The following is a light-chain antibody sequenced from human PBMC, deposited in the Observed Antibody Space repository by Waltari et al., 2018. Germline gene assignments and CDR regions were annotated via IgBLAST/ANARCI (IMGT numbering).Light chain of an antibody. Sequence: QLVLTQSPSAPAPLGASVKLTCTPTSGHSTNVIAWLQKRPEKGPRYLMKVNSDGSHNKGDEIPDRFSGSSSGAERYLTISSLQSEDEADYYCQTGGHGTWVFGGGTKLTVL. CDR1: SGHSTNV. CDR2: VNSDGSH. J-gene: IGLJ3*02. CDR3: QTGGHGTWV. V-gene: IGLV4-69*01.